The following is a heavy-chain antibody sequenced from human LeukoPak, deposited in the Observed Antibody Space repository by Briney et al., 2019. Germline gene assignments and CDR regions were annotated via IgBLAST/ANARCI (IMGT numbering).Heavy chain of an antibody. CDR1: GFTFSSYN. J-gene: IGHJ4*02. D-gene: IGHD3-3*01. CDR3: ARDVTGVFGVVTHFDY. Sequence: GGSLRLSCAASGFTFSSYNMNRVRQAPGKGLEWVSSISSSSSYIYYADSVKGRFTISRDNAKNSLYLQMNSLRAEDTAVYYCARDVTGVFGVVTHFDYWGQGTLATVSS. CDR2: ISSSSSYI. V-gene: IGHV3-21*04.